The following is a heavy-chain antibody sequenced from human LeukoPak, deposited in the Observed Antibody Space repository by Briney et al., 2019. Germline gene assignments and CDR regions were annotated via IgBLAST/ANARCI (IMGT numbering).Heavy chain of an antibody. J-gene: IGHJ3*02. V-gene: IGHV4-4*07. D-gene: IGHD3-22*01. CDR3: ARATYYYDSSGYFDRNAFDI. CDR2: IYTSGST. CDR1: GASISSYH. Sequence: SETLSLTCAVSGASISSYHWSWIRQPAGKGLEWIGRIYTSGSTNYNPSLKSRVTISVDTSKNQFSLKLSSVTAADTAVYYCARATYYYDSSGYFDRNAFDIWGQGTMVTVSS.